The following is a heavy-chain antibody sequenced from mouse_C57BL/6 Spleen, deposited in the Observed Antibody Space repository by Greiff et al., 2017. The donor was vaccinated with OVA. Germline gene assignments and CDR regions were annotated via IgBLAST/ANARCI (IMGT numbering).Heavy chain of an antibody. CDR1: GFTFSSYT. CDR3: ARHARQLRLPWFAY. J-gene: IGHJ3*01. V-gene: IGHV5-9*01. CDR2: ISGGGGNT. D-gene: IGHD3-2*02. Sequence: EVQVVESGGGLVKPGGSLKLSRAASGFTFSSYTMSWVRQTPEKRLEWVATISGGGGNTYYPDRVKGRFTISRDNAKNTLYLQRSSLRSEDTALYYCARHARQLRLPWFAYWGQGTLVTVSA.